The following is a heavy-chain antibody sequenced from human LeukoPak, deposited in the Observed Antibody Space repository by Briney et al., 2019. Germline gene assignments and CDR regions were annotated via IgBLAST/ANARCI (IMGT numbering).Heavy chain of an antibody. J-gene: IGHJ4*02. CDR1: GFTFNNAW. V-gene: IGHV3-15*01. CDR3: VRELSGSFDY. Sequence: GSLRLSCAASGFTFNNAWMNWVRQAPGKGLEWVGRIKSKTDGGTTDYAAPVKGRFTISRDDSKNTLYLQMNSLKIEDTAVYYCVRELSGSFDYWGQGTLVTVPS. CDR2: IKSKTDGGTT. D-gene: IGHD3-10*01.